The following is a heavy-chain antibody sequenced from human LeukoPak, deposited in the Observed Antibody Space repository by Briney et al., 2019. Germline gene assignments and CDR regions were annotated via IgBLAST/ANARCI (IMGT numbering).Heavy chain of an antibody. J-gene: IGHJ3*02. V-gene: IGHV3-23*01. D-gene: IGHD3-22*01. CDR2: ISGSGDII. CDR1: GFTFTSYA. CDR3: AKVVKALIVGDAFDI. Sequence: GGSLRLSCVASGFTFTSYAMSWLRQAPGKGLEWVSGISGSGDIIDYADSVKGRFTISRDKFKNTLYLQMNSLRVEDTAVYYCAKVVKALIVGDAFDIWGQGTPVTVSS.